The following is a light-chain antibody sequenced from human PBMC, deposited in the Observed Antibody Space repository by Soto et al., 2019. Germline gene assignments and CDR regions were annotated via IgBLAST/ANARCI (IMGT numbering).Light chain of an antibody. J-gene: IGKJ1*01. CDR1: QSVNSN. CDR3: QQYYLLPLT. CDR2: GAS. Sequence: EIVMTQSPATLSVSPGERATLSCRASQSVNSNLAWYQQRPGQAPGLLIHGASTRAPGIPAGFSGSGSGTEFTLTISSLQSEDFAVYYCQQYYLLPLTCGQGTRVQIK. V-gene: IGKV3-15*01.